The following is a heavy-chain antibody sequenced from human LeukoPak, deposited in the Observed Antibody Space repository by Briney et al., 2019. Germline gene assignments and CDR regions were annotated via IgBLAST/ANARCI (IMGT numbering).Heavy chain of an antibody. V-gene: IGHV3-33*01. CDR1: GFTFGSYG. CDR3: ARGYDKPDY. Sequence: RRSLRLSCAASGFTFGSYGMHWVRQAPGKGPEWVAVIWYDGSNIYYADSVKGRFTISRDNSKNTLFLQMNSLRAEDTAVYYCARGYDKPDYWGQGTLVTVSS. D-gene: IGHD3-3*01. J-gene: IGHJ4*01. CDR2: IWYDGSNI.